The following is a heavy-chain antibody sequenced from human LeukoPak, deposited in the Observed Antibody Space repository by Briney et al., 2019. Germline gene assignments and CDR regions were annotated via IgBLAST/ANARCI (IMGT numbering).Heavy chain of an antibody. CDR1: GFTFSSYS. CDR3: ARDFGYSYRLGMDV. J-gene: IGHJ6*02. Sequence: GGSLRLSCAASGFTFSSYSMNWVRQAPGTGLEWVSSISSSSSYIYYADSVKGRFTISRDNAKNSLYLQMNSLRAEDTAVYYCARDFGYSYRLGMDVWGQGTTVTVSS. D-gene: IGHD5-18*01. CDR2: ISSSSSYI. V-gene: IGHV3-21*01.